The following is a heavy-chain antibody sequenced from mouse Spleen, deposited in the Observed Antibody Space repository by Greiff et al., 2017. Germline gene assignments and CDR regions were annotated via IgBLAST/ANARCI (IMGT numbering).Heavy chain of an antibody. Sequence: EVQRVESGGGLVKRGGSLKLSCAASGFTFSSYAMSWVRQTPEKRLEWVATISSGGGNTYYPDSVKGRFTISRDNAKNTLYLQMSSLKSEDTAMYYCAKGYYGSSYFDYWGQGTTLTVSS. CDR3: AKGYYGSSYFDY. CDR1: GFTFSSYA. J-gene: IGHJ2*01. CDR2: ISSGGGNT. D-gene: IGHD1-1*01. V-gene: IGHV5-9-3*01.